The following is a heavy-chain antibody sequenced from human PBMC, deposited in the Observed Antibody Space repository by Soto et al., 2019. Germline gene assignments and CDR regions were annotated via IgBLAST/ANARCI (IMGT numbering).Heavy chain of an antibody. CDR1: GGSISSSSYY. D-gene: IGHD3-9*01. Sequence: SETQSLTCTVSGGSISSSSYYWGWIRQPPGKGLEWIGSIYYSGSTYFNPSLKSRVTISVDTSKNQFSLKLSSVSAADTAMYYFARQAAAWYDILTDNFDYYGMDVWGQGTTVS. CDR2: IYYSGST. J-gene: IGHJ6*02. CDR3: ARQAAAWYDILTDNFDYYGMDV. V-gene: IGHV4-39*01.